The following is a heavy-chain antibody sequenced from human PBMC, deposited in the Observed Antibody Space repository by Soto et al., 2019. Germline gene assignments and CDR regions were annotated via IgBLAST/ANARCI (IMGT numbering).Heavy chain of an antibody. V-gene: IGHV4-34*01. CDR2: INHSGST. D-gene: IGHD2-2*03. CDR3: ARDPRLQYGMDV. Sequence: PSETLSLTCAVYGGSFSGYYWSWIRQPPGKGLEWIGEINHSGSTNYNPSLKSRVTISVDTSKNQFSLTLSSVTAADTAVYYCARDPRLQYGMDVWSQGTTVTVSS. J-gene: IGHJ6*02. CDR1: GGSFSGYY.